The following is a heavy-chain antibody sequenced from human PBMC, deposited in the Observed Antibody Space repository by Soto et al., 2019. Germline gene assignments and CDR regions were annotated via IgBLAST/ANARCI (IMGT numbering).Heavy chain of an antibody. Sequence: QVQLVESGGGVVQPGRSLRLSCEGGGFTFRNHGMDWIRQSPGKGLEWLAVIWYDGSEKYYADSVKGRFTISRDNSKNTLYLQMNSLKVEDTAISYCARWSNNKVVDPWGQGTVVTLS. D-gene: IGHD1-1*01. CDR3: ARWSNNKVVDP. CDR1: GFTFRNHG. CDR2: IWYDGSEK. J-gene: IGHJ5*02. V-gene: IGHV3-33*01.